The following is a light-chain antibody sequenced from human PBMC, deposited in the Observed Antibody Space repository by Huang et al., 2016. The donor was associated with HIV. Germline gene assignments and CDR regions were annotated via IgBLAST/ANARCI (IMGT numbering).Light chain of an antibody. J-gene: IGKJ2*01. Sequence: EIVLTQSPVTLSLSPGEGATLSCRASQGVHNSYLAWYQQKPGQAPRRLIFGASNRATGVPHRLRGSESGTDFTRTISRLEPEDFAVYYCQQYGTSPYTFGQGTKLEI. V-gene: IGKV3-20*01. CDR1: QGVHNSY. CDR3: QQYGTSPYT. CDR2: GAS.